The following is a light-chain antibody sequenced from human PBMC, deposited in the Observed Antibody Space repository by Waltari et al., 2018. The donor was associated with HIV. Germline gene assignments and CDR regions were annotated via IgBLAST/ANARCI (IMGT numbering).Light chain of an antibody. CDR3: QSYDISLSGSV. CDR1: SSNIGAGYD. J-gene: IGLJ2*01. V-gene: IGLV1-40*01. CDR2: GNS. Sequence: QSVLTQPPSVSGAPGQRVTISCTGSSSNIGAGYDVHWYQQLPGTAPKLLIYGNSKRPSGVPDRFSGSKSGTSASLAITGLQAEDEADYYCQSYDISLSGSVFGGGTKLTVL.